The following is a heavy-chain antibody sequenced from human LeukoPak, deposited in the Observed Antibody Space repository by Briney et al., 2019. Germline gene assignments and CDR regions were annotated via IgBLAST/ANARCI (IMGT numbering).Heavy chain of an antibody. V-gene: IGHV3-20*01. Sequence: PGGSLRLSCAASGFTFDVYGMSWVRQAPGKGLEWVSGINWNGGSTGYADSVKGRFTISRDNAKNSLYLQMNSLRAEDTALYHCARDGYDILTGSQGWFDPWGQGTLVTVSS. J-gene: IGHJ5*02. CDR2: INWNGGST. CDR3: ARDGYDILTGSQGWFDP. CDR1: GFTFDVYG. D-gene: IGHD3-9*01.